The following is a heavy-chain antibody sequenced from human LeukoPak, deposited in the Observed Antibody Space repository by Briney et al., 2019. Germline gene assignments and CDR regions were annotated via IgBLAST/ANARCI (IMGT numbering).Heavy chain of an antibody. Sequence: SETLSLTCNVSGDSISNFWWSWIRQPPGKGLEWIGYIYHTGDTYYNPSLRSRLTISLDTSKNQFSLKLSSVTAADTAMYYCASTARGWYGAFDYWGQGTPVTVSS. D-gene: IGHD6-19*01. CDR2: IYHTGDT. CDR3: ASTARGWYGAFDY. J-gene: IGHJ4*02. CDR1: GDSISNFW. V-gene: IGHV4-59*01.